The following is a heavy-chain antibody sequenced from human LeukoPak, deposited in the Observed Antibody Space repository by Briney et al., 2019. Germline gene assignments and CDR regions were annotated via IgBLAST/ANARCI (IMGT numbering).Heavy chain of an antibody. V-gene: IGHV1-18*01. D-gene: IGHD3-3*01. CDR3: ARESSYYDFWSGYSLNWFDP. CDR2: ISAYNGNT. J-gene: IGHJ5*02. CDR1: GYTFNDYA. Sequence: ASVKVSCKASGYTFNDYAIHWVRQAPGQGLEWMGWISAYNGNTNYAQKLQGRVTVTTDTSTSTAYMELRSLRSDDTAVYYCARESSYYDFWSGYSLNWFDPWGQGTLVTVSS.